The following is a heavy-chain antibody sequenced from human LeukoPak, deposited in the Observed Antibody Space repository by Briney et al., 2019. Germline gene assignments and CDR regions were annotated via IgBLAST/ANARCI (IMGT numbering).Heavy chain of an antibody. CDR1: GGSITTYKYY. J-gene: IGHJ4*02. V-gene: IGHV4-39*07. Sequence: SETLSLTCSVSGGSITTYKYYWGWIRRPPGKGLEWIGSIYYSGSVYCNQTLKSRITISVDTSKNQFSLKLSSVTAADTAVYYCARLKAGRPTPFDYWGQGTLVTVSS. CDR3: ARLKAGRPTPFDY. CDR2: IYYSGSV.